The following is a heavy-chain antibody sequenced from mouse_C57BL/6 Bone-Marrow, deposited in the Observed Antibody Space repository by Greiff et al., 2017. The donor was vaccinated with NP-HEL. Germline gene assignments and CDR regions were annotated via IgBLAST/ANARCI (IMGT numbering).Heavy chain of an antibody. Sequence: EVKLVESGGGLVKPGGSLKLSCAASGFTFSSYTMSWVRQTPEKRLEWVATISGGGGNTYYPDSVKGRFTISSDNAKNTLYLQMSSLRSEDTALYYCARRRIYDGYYERYFDVWGTGTTVTVSS. V-gene: IGHV5-9*01. CDR3: ARRRIYDGYYERYFDV. CDR1: GFTFSSYT. D-gene: IGHD2-3*01. J-gene: IGHJ1*03. CDR2: ISGGGGNT.